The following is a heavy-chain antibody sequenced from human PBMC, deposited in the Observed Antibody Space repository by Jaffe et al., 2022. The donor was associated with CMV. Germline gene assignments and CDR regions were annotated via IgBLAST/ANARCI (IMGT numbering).Heavy chain of an antibody. V-gene: IGHV3-15*01. CDR3: TRDQIKWRDAFDI. J-gene: IGHJ3*02. Sequence: EVQLVESGGGLVKPGGSLRLSCAASGFTFSNAWMSWVRQAPGKGLEWVGRIKSKTDGGTTDYAAPVKGRFTISRDDSKNTLYLQMNSLKTEDTAVYYCTRDQIKWRDAFDIWGQGTMVTVSS. CDR1: GFTFSNAW. D-gene: IGHD5-12*01. CDR2: IKSKTDGGTT.